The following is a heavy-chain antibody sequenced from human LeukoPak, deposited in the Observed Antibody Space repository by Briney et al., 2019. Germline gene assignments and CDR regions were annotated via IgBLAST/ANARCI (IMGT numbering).Heavy chain of an antibody. CDR2: IWYDGSNK. V-gene: IGHV3-33*01. J-gene: IGHJ6*02. CDR1: GFTFSSYG. D-gene: IGHD3-9*01. Sequence: PGRSLRLSCAASGFTFSSYGMHWVRQAPGKGLEWVAVIWYDGSNKYYADSVKGRFTISRDNSKNTLYLQMNSLRAEDTAVYYCARGEVAYYATYYDILTGIGWGPKETYGMDVWGQGTTVTVSS. CDR3: ARGEVAYYATYYDILTGIGWGPKETYGMDV.